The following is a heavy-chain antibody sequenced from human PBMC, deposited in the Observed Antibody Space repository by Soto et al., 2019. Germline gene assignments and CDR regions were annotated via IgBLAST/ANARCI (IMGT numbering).Heavy chain of an antibody. J-gene: IGHJ4*02. CDR3: AKDRYGDHNYFDY. D-gene: IGHD4-17*01. CDR1: GFTFDDYA. Sequence: GGSLRLSCAASGFTFDDYAMHWVRQAPGKGLEWVSGISWNSGSIGYADSVKGRFTISRDNAKNSLYLQMNSLRAEDTALYYCAKDRYGDHNYFDYWGQGTLVTVSS. CDR2: ISWNSGSI. V-gene: IGHV3-9*01.